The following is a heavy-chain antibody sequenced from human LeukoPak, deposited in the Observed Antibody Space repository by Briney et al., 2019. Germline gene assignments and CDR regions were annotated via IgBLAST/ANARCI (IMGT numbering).Heavy chain of an antibody. J-gene: IGHJ2*01. CDR3: VRDQTHYNWNHWYFDL. Sequence: ASVKVSCTSSGYTFTSYGISWVRQAHGQGLEWIGWISTNTGYTNYAQRLLGRITMTTDTSTRTAYMELRSLISDDTAVYYCVRDQTHYNWNHWYFDLWGRGTLISVSS. D-gene: IGHD1-20*01. CDR2: ISTNTGYT. V-gene: IGHV1-18*01. CDR1: GYTFTSYG.